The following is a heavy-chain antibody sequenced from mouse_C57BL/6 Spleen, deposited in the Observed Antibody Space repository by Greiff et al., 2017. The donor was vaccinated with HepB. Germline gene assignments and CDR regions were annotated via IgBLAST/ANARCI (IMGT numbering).Heavy chain of an antibody. J-gene: IGHJ3*01. CDR2: IDPENGDT. D-gene: IGHD1-1*01. V-gene: IGHV14-4*01. CDR1: GFNIKDYY. Sequence: EVQLQESGAELVRPGASVKLSCTASGFNIKDYYMHWVKQRPEQGLEWIGWIDPENGDTEYASKFQGKATITADTSSNTAYLQLSSLTSEDTAVYYCTTGGDYYGRGAWFAYWGQGTLVTVSA. CDR3: TTGGDYYGRGAWFAY.